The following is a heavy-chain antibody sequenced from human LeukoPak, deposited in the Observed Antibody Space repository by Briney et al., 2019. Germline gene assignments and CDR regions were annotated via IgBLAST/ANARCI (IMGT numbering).Heavy chain of an antibody. D-gene: IGHD4-11*01. CDR3: ARGRGSDYSNYVSYYYYYMDV. V-gene: IGHV3-21*01. J-gene: IGHJ6*03. Sequence: GGSLRLSCAASGSTFSSYSMNWVRQAPGKGLEWVSSISSSSSYIYYADSVKGRFTISRDNAKNSLYLQMNSLRAEDTAVYYCARGRGSDYSNYVSYYYYYMDVWGKGTTVTVSS. CDR2: ISSSSSYI. CDR1: GSTFSSYS.